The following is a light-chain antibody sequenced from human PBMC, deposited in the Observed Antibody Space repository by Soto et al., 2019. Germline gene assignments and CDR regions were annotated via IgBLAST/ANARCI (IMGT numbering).Light chain of an antibody. CDR2: MAS. CDR3: QHYKSYPYT. Sequence: DIQMTQSPASLSVSVGDRVTITCRASQSINNYLNWYQQKPGKVPKLLIYMASGLHSGVPSRFSGSGSGTEFTLPINSLQPEDFATYYCQHYKSYPYTLGHVTRPEIK. V-gene: IGKV1-5*03. J-gene: IGKJ5*01. CDR1: QSINNY.